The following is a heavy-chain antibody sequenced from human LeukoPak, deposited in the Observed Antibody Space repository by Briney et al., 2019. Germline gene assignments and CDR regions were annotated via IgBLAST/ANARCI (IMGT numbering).Heavy chain of an antibody. Sequence: PGGSLRLSCAASGFTFSSFAMSWVRQAPGRGLEWVSGISERGGNTYYTASVKGRFTISRDNSKNTLYLQMNSLRAEDTAIYYCAKDREAYCSGGSCYSAFDYWGQGTLVTVSS. V-gene: IGHV3-23*01. CDR3: AKDREAYCSGGSCYSAFDY. CDR1: GFTFSSFA. J-gene: IGHJ4*02. CDR2: ISERGGNT. D-gene: IGHD2-15*01.